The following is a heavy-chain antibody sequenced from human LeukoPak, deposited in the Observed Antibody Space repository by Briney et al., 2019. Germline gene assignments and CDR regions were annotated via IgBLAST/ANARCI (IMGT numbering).Heavy chain of an antibody. J-gene: IGHJ5*02. D-gene: IGHD4-17*01. CDR3: AGLTTVTTLGDNWFDP. V-gene: IGHV3-11*01. Sequence: GGSLRLSCAASGFTFSDYYMSWIRQAPGKGPEWVSYISSSGSTIYYADSVKGRFTISRDNAKNSLYLQMNSLRAEDTAVYYCAGLTTVTTLGDNWFDPWGQGTLVTVSS. CDR2: ISSSGSTI. CDR1: GFTFSDYY.